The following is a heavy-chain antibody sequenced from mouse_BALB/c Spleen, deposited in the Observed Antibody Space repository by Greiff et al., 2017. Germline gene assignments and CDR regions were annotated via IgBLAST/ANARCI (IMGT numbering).Heavy chain of an antibody. CDR3: ARLGDGSSRFAY. V-gene: IGHV1-69*01. CDR2: IDTSDSYT. D-gene: IGHD1-1*01. J-gene: IGHJ3*01. Sequence: VQLQQPGAELVMPGASVKMSCKASGYTFTDYWMHWVKQRPGKGLEWIGAIDTSDSYTSYNQKFKGKTTLTVDESSSTAYMQLSSLTSEDSAVYYSARLGDGSSRFAYWGQGTLVTVSA. CDR1: GYTFTDYW.